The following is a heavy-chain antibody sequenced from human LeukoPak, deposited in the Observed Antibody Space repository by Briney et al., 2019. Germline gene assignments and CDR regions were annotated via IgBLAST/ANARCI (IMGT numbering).Heavy chain of an antibody. J-gene: IGHJ4*02. CDR2: LYTGGET. CDR1: GFSVSNNY. CDR3: ARDQGSFDY. V-gene: IGHV3-53*01. Sequence: PGGSLRLSCAASGFSVSNNYMIWARQAPGKGLEWVSLLYTGGETNYADSVKGRFTISRDNAKNTLYLQMNSLRVEDTAVYYCARDQGSFDYWGQGTLVTVSS.